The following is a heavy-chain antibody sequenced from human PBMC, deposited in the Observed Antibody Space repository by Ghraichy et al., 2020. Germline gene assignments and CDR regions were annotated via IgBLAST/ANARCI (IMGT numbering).Heavy chain of an antibody. Sequence: GGSLRLSCAASGFTFYNYALSWVRQAPGKGLEWVSAIGGVGGHTYYADSVRGRFTISRDNSKNTLYLEMNSLRAEDTAIYYCVKEGYVPHYFDYWGQGTLVTVSS. CDR1: GFTFYNYA. V-gene: IGHV3-23*01. CDR3: VKEGYVPHYFDY. D-gene: IGHD2-15*01. CDR2: IGGVGGHT. J-gene: IGHJ4*02.